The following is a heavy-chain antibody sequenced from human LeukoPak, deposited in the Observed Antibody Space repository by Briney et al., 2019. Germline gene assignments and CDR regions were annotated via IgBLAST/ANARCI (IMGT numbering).Heavy chain of an antibody. V-gene: IGHV3-23*01. Sequence: PGGSLRLSCAASGFTFSNYAMNWVRQAPGKGLEWVSTISDSGENTNYADSVKGRFTVSRDSSKNTLYLQMNSLRAEDTAVYYCAKGQINYYDSSGYYFDYWGQGTLVTVSS. CDR3: AKGQINYYDSSGYYFDY. J-gene: IGHJ4*02. CDR1: GFTFSNYA. D-gene: IGHD3-22*01. CDR2: ISDSGENT.